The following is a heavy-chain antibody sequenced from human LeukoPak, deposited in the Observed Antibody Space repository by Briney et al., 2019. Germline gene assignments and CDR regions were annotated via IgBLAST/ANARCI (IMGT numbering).Heavy chain of an antibody. J-gene: IGHJ5*02. CDR3: ASCSGGSCYRDNCFDP. V-gene: IGHV1-69*01. Sequence: SVKVSCKASGGTFSSYAISWVRQAPGQGLEWMGGIIPIFGTANYAQKFQGRVTITADESTSTAYMELSSLRSEDTAVYYCASCSGGSCYRDNCFDPWGQGTLVTVSS. D-gene: IGHD2-15*01. CDR1: GGTFSSYA. CDR2: IIPIFGTA.